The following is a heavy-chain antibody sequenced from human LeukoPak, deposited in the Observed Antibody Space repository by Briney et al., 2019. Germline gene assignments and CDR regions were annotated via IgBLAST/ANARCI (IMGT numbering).Heavy chain of an antibody. V-gene: IGHV3-74*01. Sequence: GGSLRLSCAASGFTFSSYWMHWVRQAPGKGLVWVSRINSDGRNINYADSVKGRFTISRDNAKNMFYLQMNSLRAEDTAVYYCAPHLSVIVPSAQYGMDFWGQGTTVTVSS. J-gene: IGHJ6*02. CDR2: INSDGRNI. D-gene: IGHD2/OR15-2a*01. CDR3: APHLSVIVPSAQYGMDF. CDR1: GFTFSSYW.